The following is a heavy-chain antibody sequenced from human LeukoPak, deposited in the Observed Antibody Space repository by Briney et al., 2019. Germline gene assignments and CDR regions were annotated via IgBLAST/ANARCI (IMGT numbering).Heavy chain of an antibody. CDR1: GWSFNNAY. CDR2: VHHTGRT. CDR3: ARGWLPEDGRRWFDP. J-gene: IGHJ5*02. D-gene: IGHD5-12*01. V-gene: IGHV4-34*01. Sequence: SETLSLTCAVYGWSFNNAYWTWIRQFPGKGLEWMGEVHHTGRTHYNPSLTSRVIISEDMSQNQFSLKLKYVTAADTAIYYCARGWLPEDGRRWFDPWGQGILVTVSS.